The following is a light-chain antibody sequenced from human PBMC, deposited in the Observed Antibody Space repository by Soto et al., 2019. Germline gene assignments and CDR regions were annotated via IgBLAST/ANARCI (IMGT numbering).Light chain of an antibody. Sequence: EIVLTQSPATLSLSPGERATLSCRASQSVSSYLAWYQQKPGQAPRLLIYDASNRATGIPARFSGSGSGTDFTLTISSLEPEDFAVYYCKQRSNWRVTFGGGTKVEIK. V-gene: IGKV3-11*01. CDR3: KQRSNWRVT. CDR1: QSVSSY. CDR2: DAS. J-gene: IGKJ4*01.